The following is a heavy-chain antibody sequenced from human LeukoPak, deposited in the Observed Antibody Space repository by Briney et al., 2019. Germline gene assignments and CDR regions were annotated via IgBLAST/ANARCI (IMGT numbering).Heavy chain of an antibody. D-gene: IGHD5-12*01. V-gene: IGHV3-66*01. CDR3: ASGRGYDYPFDY. CDR1: GFTVSSNY. J-gene: IGHJ4*02. CDR2: IYNGGNT. Sequence: GGSLSLSCAASGFTVSSNYMSWVRQAPGKGLEWVSVIYNGGNTYYADSVKGRFTISRDNSKNTLYLQMNSLRAEDTAVYYCASGRGYDYPFDYWGQGSLVTVSS.